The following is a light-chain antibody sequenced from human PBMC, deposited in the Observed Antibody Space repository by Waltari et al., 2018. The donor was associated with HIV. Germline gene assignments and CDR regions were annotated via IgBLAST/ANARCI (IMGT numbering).Light chain of an antibody. J-gene: IGKJ4*01. V-gene: IGKV1-9*01. CDR1: QGISSY. Sequence: DIQLTQSPSFLSASVGDRVTITCRASQGISSYLAWYQQNPGKAPNLLIYAASTLQSGVPLRFSGSGSGTEFTLTISSLQPEDFATYYCQQLNSYPRLTFGGGTKVEIK. CDR3: QQLNSYPRLT. CDR2: AAS.